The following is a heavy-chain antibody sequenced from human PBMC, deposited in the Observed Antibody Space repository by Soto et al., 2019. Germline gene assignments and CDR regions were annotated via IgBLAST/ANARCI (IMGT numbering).Heavy chain of an antibody. CDR1: GFTFSSYA. CDR2: ISGSGGST. CDR3: AKVRDIVVVPAAMFDY. V-gene: IGHV3-23*01. J-gene: IGHJ4*02. Sequence: GGSLRLSCAASGFTFSSYAMSWVRQAPGKGLEWVSAISGSGGSTYYADSVKGRFTISRDNSKNTRYLQMNSLRAEDTAVYYCAKVRDIVVVPAAMFDYWGQGTLVTVSS. D-gene: IGHD2-2*01.